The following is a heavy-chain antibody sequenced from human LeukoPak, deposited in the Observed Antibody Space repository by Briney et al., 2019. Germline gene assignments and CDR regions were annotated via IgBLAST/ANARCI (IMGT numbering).Heavy chain of an antibody. D-gene: IGHD3-16*02. V-gene: IGHV3-48*01. CDR1: GFTFSSYS. CDR2: ISSSSSTI. Sequence: HPGGSLRLSCAASGFTFSSYSMNWVRQAPGKGLEWVSYISSSSSTIYYADSVKGRFTISRDNAKNSLYLQMNSLRAEDTAVYYCARDQGYDYVWGSYRYSPWFDPWGQGTLVTVSS. J-gene: IGHJ5*02. CDR3: ARDQGYDYVWGSYRYSPWFDP.